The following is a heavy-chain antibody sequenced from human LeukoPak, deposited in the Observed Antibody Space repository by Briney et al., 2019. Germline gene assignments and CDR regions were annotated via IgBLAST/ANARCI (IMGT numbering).Heavy chain of an antibody. Sequence: ASVKVSCKASGYTFTCYYMHWVRQAPGQGLEWMGWINPNSGGTNYAQKFQGRVTMTRDTSISTAYMELSRLRSDDTAVYYCARDSRGTIVGAIFDPWGQGTLVTVSS. CDR2: INPNSGGT. D-gene: IGHD1-26*01. CDR3: ARDSRGTIVGAIFDP. J-gene: IGHJ5*02. V-gene: IGHV1-2*02. CDR1: GYTFTCYY.